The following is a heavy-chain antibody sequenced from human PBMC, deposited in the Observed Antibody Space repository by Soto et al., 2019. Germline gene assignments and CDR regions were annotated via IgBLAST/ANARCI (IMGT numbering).Heavy chain of an antibody. CDR3: ARALSGIAVARNWFDP. J-gene: IGHJ5*02. V-gene: IGHV1-3*01. CDR1: GYTFTSYA. D-gene: IGHD6-19*01. Sequence: GASVKVSCKASGYTFTSYAMHWVRQAPGQRLEWMGWINAGNGNTKYSQKFQGRVTITRDTSASTAYMELSSLRSEDTAVYYCARALSGIAVARNWFDPWGQGTLVTVSS. CDR2: INAGNGNT.